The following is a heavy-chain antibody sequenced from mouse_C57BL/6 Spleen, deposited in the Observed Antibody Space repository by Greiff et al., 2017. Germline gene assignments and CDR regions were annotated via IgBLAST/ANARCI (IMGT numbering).Heavy chain of an antibody. D-gene: IGHD1-1*01. Sequence: VQLQQPGAELVKPGASVKLSCKASGYTFTSYWLQWVKQRPGQGLEWIGEIDPSASYTNYNPKFKGKATLTLDTSSSPAYMQLSSLTSEDSAVYYCARNDYGSSYRFAYWGQGTLVTVSA. CDR2: IDPSASYT. CDR3: ARNDYGSSYRFAY. J-gene: IGHJ3*01. CDR1: GYTFTSYW. V-gene: IGHV1-50*01.